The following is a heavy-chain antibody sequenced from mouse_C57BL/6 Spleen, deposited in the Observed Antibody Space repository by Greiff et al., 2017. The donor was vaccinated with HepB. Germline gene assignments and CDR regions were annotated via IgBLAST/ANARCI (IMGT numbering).Heavy chain of an antibody. CDR2: FHPYNDDT. CDR1: GYTFTTYP. V-gene: IGHV1-47*01. CDR3: GRGGYSAWFAY. Sequence: VQGVESGAELVKPGASVKMSCKASGYTFTTYPIEWMKQNHGKSLEWIGNFHPYNDDTKYNEKFKGKATLTVEKSSSTVYLELSRLTSDDSAVYYCGRGGYSAWFAYWGQGTLVTVSA. D-gene: IGHD2-12*01. J-gene: IGHJ3*01.